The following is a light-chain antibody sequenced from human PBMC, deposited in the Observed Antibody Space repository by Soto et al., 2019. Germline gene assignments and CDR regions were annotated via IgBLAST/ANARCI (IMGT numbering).Light chain of an antibody. Sequence: EIVLTQSPGTLSFSPGERATLSCRASHSVSSSYLAWYQQKPGQAPRLLIYGASSRATGIPDRFSGSGSGADFTLTISRLEPEDFAVYYCQQYGNSPGFTFGPGTKVDIK. J-gene: IGKJ3*01. CDR1: HSVSSSY. V-gene: IGKV3-20*01. CDR3: QQYGNSPGFT. CDR2: GAS.